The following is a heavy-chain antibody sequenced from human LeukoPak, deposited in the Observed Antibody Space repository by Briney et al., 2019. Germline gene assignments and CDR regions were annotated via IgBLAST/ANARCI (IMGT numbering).Heavy chain of an antibody. CDR3: AKASSSSFDY. Sequence: PGGSLRLSCAASGFTFSSYAMSWVRQAPGKGLGWVSAISGSGGSTYYADSVKGRFTVSRDNSKNTLYLQMNSLRAEDTAVYYCAKASSSSFDYWGQGTLVTVSS. D-gene: IGHD6-6*01. J-gene: IGHJ4*02. V-gene: IGHV3-23*01. CDR2: ISGSGGST. CDR1: GFTFSSYA.